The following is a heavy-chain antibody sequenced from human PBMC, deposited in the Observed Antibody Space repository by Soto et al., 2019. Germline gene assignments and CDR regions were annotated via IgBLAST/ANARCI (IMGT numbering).Heavy chain of an antibody. Sequence: GGSLRLSCAASGFKFSDYWMIWVRQAPGKGLEWVGNIKHDTSEAHYADSVKGRFTITRDNIKNFLFLQMNGLRSDDTASYYCARDGLLFSGPYRPSRFDYWGLGTLVTVSS. V-gene: IGHV3-7*03. CDR3: ARDGLLFSGPYRPSRFDY. CDR2: IKHDTSEA. D-gene: IGHD3-16*02. CDR1: GFKFSDYW. J-gene: IGHJ4*02.